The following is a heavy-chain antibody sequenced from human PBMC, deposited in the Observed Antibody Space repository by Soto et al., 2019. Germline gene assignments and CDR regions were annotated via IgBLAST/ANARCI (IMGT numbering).Heavy chain of an antibody. J-gene: IGHJ6*02. V-gene: IGHV3-30-3*01. CDR2: ISYDGSNK. D-gene: IGHD1-26*01. CDR1: GFTFSSYA. CDR3: ARDLYEWELRGGYYGMDV. Sequence: QVQLVESGGGVVQPGRSLRLSCAASGFTFSSYAMHWVRQAPGKGLEWVAVISYDGSNKYYADSVKGRFTISRDNSKNTLYLQMNSLRAEDTAVYYCARDLYEWELRGGYYGMDVWGQGTTVTVSS.